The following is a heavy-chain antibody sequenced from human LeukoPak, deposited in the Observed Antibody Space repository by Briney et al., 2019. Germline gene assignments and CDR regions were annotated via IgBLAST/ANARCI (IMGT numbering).Heavy chain of an antibody. CDR3: ARVSFHYHSGNYGWYFDS. Sequence: SESLSLTCTVAGGSISGQYWSLIRQPPGKGLEWIGYIYYTGITKYNPSLKSRVTISVDTSKNQFSLRLTSVTAADTAVYYCARVSFHYHSGNYGWYFDSWGQGTLVTVSS. J-gene: IGHJ4*02. CDR2: IYYTGIT. V-gene: IGHV4-59*11. CDR1: GGSISGQY. D-gene: IGHD3-10*01.